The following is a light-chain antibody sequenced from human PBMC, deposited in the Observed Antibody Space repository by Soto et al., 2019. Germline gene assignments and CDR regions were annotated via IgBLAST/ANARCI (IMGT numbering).Light chain of an antibody. CDR1: QSVSSW. J-gene: IGKJ1*01. V-gene: IGKV1-5*03. Sequence: DVQLTQSPSTLSASVGDRVTITCRASQSVSSWLAWYQAKPGKAPNLLIYKASTLESGVPSRFSGSGSGTEFTLTISSLQPDDFVTYYCQQYRSYSWTFGQGTKVEI. CDR2: KAS. CDR3: QQYRSYSWT.